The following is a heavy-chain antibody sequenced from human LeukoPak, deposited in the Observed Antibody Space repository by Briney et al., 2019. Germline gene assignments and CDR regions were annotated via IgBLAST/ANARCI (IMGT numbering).Heavy chain of an antibody. Sequence: PGGSLRLSCAASGFTFSSYSMNWVRQAPGKGLEWVSYISSSSTIYYADSVKGRFTISRDNAKNSLYLQMNSLRAEDTAVYYCARLRKYYGSGSYYPTYYYYYMDVWGKGTTVTISS. D-gene: IGHD3-10*01. J-gene: IGHJ6*03. CDR2: ISSSSTI. CDR1: GFTFSSYS. CDR3: ARLRKYYGSGSYYPTYYYYYMDV. V-gene: IGHV3-48*01.